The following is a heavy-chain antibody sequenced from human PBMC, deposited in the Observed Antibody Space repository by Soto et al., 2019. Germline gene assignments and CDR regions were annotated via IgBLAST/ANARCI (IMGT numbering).Heavy chain of an antibody. V-gene: IGHV3-48*02. CDR1: GFAFNTYS. CDR3: ARAGYYHYGMDV. J-gene: IGHJ6*02. CDR2: ISDTGGAI. Sequence: GGSLRLSCAASGFAFNTYSMNWVRQAPGKGLQWVSYISDTGGAIYYADSVKGRFTTARDNAKNSVFLQMNSLRDEDTAVYYCARAGYYHYGMDVWGQGTTVTVSS.